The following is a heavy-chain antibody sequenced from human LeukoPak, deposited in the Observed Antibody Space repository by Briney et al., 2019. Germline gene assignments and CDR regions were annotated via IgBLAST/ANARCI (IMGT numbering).Heavy chain of an antibody. J-gene: IGHJ6*02. Sequence: GGSLRLSCAASGFTFSGYTMDWVRQAPGKGLEWVSSISGGSGNIYYADSVKGRFTISRDNAMNSLYLQMNSLRAEDTAVYYCAREAFEQWHDYYYYYGMDVWSQGTTVTVSS. V-gene: IGHV3-21*01. D-gene: IGHD6-19*01. CDR2: ISGGSGNI. CDR3: AREAFEQWHDYYYYYGMDV. CDR1: GFTFSGYT.